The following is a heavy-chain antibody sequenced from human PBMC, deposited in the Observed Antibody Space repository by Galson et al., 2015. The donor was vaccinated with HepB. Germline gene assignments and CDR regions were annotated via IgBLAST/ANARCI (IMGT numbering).Heavy chain of an antibody. J-gene: IGHJ4*02. CDR3: ARVGRESSGWLDY. Sequence: SVKVSCKASGGTFSSYAISWVRQAPGQGLEWMGGIIPIFGTANYAQKFQGRVTITADESTSTAYMELSSLRSEDTAVYYCARVGRESSGWLDYWGQGTLVTVSS. CDR1: GGTFSSYA. V-gene: IGHV1-69*13. D-gene: IGHD6-19*01. CDR2: IIPIFGTA.